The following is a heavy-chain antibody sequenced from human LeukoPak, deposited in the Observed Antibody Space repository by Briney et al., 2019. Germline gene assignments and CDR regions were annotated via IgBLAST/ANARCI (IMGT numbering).Heavy chain of an antibody. CDR3: ASPVLLIRGVTVDY. CDR1: GFTFSSYA. Sequence: GGSLRLSCAASGFTFSSYAMHWVRQAPGKGLEYVSAISSNGGSTYYANSVKGRFTISRDNAKNSLYLQMNSLRAEDTAVYYCASPVLLIRGVTVDYWGQGTLVTVSS. CDR2: ISSNGGST. J-gene: IGHJ4*02. D-gene: IGHD3-10*01. V-gene: IGHV3-64*01.